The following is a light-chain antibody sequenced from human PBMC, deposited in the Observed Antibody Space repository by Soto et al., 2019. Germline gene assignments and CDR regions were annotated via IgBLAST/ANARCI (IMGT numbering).Light chain of an antibody. CDR2: QDD. CDR1: KLGDKY. Sequence: SYELTQPPSVSVSPGQTASITCSGDKLGDKYACWYQQKPGQSPVLVIYQDDKRPSGIPERFSGSNSGNTATLTISGTHGLDEADYYCQVWDSSGVVFGGGTKLTVL. CDR3: QVWDSSGVV. V-gene: IGLV3-1*01. J-gene: IGLJ2*01.